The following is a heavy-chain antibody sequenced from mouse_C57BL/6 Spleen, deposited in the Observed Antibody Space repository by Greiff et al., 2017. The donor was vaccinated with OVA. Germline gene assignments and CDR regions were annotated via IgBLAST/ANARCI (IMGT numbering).Heavy chain of an antibody. CDR2: INPYNGGT. J-gene: IGHJ1*03. V-gene: IGHV1-19*01. Sequence: VQLQQSGPVLVKPGASVKMSCKASGYTFTDYYMHWVKQSPGKSLEWIGVINPYNGGTSYNQKFNGKATLTVDKSSSTAYLELNSLTSEDSAVYDYARSGSSPYWYFDVWGTGTTVTVSS. D-gene: IGHD1-1*01. CDR1: GYTFTDYY. CDR3: ARSGSSPYWYFDV.